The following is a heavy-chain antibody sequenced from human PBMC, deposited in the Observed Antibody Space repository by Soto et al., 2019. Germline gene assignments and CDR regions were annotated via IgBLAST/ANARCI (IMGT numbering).Heavy chain of an antibody. J-gene: IGHJ4*02. CDR3: AKPYEPIVEVTMFDY. CDR2: IKSKTDGGTT. D-gene: IGHD3-22*01. Sequence: GGSLRLSCAASGFTFSNAWMNWVRQAPGKGLEWVGRIKSKTDGGTTDYAAPVKGRFTISRDDSKNTLYLQMNSLRAEDTAVYYCAKPYEPIVEVTMFDYWSQGTLVTVSS. CDR1: GFTFSNAW. V-gene: IGHV3-15*07.